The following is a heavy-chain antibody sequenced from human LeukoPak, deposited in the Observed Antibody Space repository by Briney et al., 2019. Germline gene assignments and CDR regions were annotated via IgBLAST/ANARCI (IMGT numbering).Heavy chain of an antibody. CDR1: GGSVSSDSYY. Sequence: PSETLSLTCTVSGGSVSSDSYYWSWIRQPPGKGLEWIGYIYYSGSTNYNPSLKSRVTISVDTSKNQFSLKLSSVTAADTAVYYCARVVAVGTWIDYWGQGTLVTVSS. CDR3: ARVVAVGTWIDY. CDR2: IYYSGST. D-gene: IGHD6-13*01. J-gene: IGHJ4*02. V-gene: IGHV4-61*01.